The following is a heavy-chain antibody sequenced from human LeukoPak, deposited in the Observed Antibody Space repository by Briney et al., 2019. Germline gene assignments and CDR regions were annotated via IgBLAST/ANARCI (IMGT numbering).Heavy chain of an antibody. CDR2: ISAYNGNT. V-gene: IGHV1-18*01. CDR1: GYTLTSYG. D-gene: IGHD3-22*01. Sequence: ASVKVSCKASGYTLTSYGISWVRQAPGQGLEWMGWISAYNGNTNYAQKLQGRVTMTTDTSTSTAYMELRSLRSDDTAVYYCARGGRYYDSSGYYYFDYWGQGTLVTVSS. J-gene: IGHJ4*02. CDR3: ARGGRYYDSSGYYYFDY.